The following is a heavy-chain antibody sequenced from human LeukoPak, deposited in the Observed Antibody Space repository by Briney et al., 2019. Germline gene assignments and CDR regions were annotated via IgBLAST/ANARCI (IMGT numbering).Heavy chain of an antibody. CDR3: ARSYYDSSPYSDL. CDR1: GDTFTNYYA. Sequence: ASVKVSCKASGDTFTNYYAFHWVRQAPGQGLEWMGWITPGNGDTKYSQRFQGRVTITRDTSASTVYMELSSLRSEDTAVYFCARSYYDSSPYSDLWGRGTLVTVSS. D-gene: IGHD3-22*01. CDR2: ITPGNGDT. V-gene: IGHV1-3*01. J-gene: IGHJ2*01.